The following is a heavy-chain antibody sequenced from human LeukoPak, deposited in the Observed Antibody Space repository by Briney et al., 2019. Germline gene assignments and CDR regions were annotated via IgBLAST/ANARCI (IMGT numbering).Heavy chain of an antibody. CDR2: ISPNSGGT. V-gene: IGHV1-2*02. J-gene: IGHJ4*02. CDR3: ATSSGWKSNIDY. CDR1: GYTFNRYY. Sequence: ASVKVSCKASGYTFNRYYIHWVRQAPGHGLEWMGWISPNSGGTNYAQKFQGRVTMTRDTSISTAYMELSRLRSDDAAVFYWATSSGWKSNIDYWGQGTLVTVSS. D-gene: IGHD6-19*01.